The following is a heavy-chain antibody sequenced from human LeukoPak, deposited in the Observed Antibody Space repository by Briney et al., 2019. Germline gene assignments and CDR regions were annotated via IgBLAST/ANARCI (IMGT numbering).Heavy chain of an antibody. CDR1: GGTFSSYA. J-gene: IGHJ6*02. CDR2: IIPIFGTA. V-gene: IGHV1-69*13. D-gene: IGHD4-17*01. Sequence: ASVKVSCKASGGTFSSYAISWVRQALGQGLEWMGGIIPIFGTANYAQKFQGRVTITADESTSTAYMELSSLRSEDTAVYYCARDGYGDRTYYYYGMDVWGQGTTVTVSS. CDR3: ARDGYGDRTYYYYGMDV.